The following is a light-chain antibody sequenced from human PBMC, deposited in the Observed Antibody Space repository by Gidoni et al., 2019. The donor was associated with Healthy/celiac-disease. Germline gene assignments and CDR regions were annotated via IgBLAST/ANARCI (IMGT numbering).Light chain of an antibody. V-gene: IGKV1-39*01. J-gene: IGKJ3*01. CDR1: QSISSY. CDR3: QQSYSTPYIT. Sequence: IQMTQSPSSLSASVGDRVTITSRASQSISSYLNWYQQKTAKAPKLLIYAASSLQSGVPSRFSGSGSGTDFTITISSLQHEDFATYYCQQSYSTPYITLGHGTKVDIK. CDR2: AAS.